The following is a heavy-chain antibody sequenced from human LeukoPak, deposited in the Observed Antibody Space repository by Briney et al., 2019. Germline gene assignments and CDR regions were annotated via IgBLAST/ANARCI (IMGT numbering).Heavy chain of an antibody. D-gene: IGHD3-9*01. Sequence: SETLSLTCTVSGGSISSSSYYWGWIRQPPGKGLEWIGSIYYSGSTYYNPSLKSRVTISVDTSKNQFSLKLSSVTAADTALYFCARTHFDSLGWFDPWGQGIQVIVSS. J-gene: IGHJ5*02. V-gene: IGHV4-39*07. CDR1: GGSISSSSYY. CDR2: IYYSGST. CDR3: ARTHFDSLGWFDP.